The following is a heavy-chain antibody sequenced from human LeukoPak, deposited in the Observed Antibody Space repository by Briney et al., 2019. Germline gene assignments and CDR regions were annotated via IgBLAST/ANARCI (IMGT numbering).Heavy chain of an antibody. Sequence: GGSLRLSCAASGFTFSSYAMRWVRQAPGKGLEWVSTISGSGGSTYYADSVKGRFTISRDNFKNTLYLQMNRLRAEDTAVYYCAKGLVDTGNYWGQGTLVTVSS. V-gene: IGHV3-23*01. CDR2: ISGSGGST. D-gene: IGHD5-18*01. CDR3: AKGLVDTGNY. J-gene: IGHJ4*02. CDR1: GFTFSSYA.